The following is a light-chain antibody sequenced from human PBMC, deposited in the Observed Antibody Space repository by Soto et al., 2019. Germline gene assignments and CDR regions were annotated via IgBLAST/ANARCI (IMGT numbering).Light chain of an antibody. CDR2: DAS. CDR1: QSISSW. Sequence: DMQMTQSRSTLSASVGDRVTITCRASQSISSWLAWYQQKPGKAPKLLIYDASSLESGVPSRFSGSGSGTEFTLTISSLQPDDFATYYCQQYNSYPYTFGQGTRLEIK. CDR3: QQYNSYPYT. J-gene: IGKJ5*01. V-gene: IGKV1-5*01.